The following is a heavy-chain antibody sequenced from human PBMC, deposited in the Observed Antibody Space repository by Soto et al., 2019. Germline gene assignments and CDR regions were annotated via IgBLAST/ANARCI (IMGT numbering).Heavy chain of an antibody. CDR1: GYSFTSYW. CDR2: IYPGDSGT. V-gene: IGHV5-51*01. J-gene: IGHJ6*02. Sequence: PGESQKSSCKGCGYSFTSYWMGWVRPKTGKGLEWMGIIYPGDSGTRYSPSFQGQVTISADKSISTAYLQWSSLKASDTAMYYCARLRRLPYYYYGMDVWGQGTMVTVS. CDR3: ARLRRLPYYYYGMDV. D-gene: IGHD6-25*01.